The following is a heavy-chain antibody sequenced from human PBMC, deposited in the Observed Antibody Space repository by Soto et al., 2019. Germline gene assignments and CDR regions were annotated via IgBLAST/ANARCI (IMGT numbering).Heavy chain of an antibody. D-gene: IGHD6-19*01. J-gene: IGHJ4*02. CDR2: INHSGST. CDR3: ARYRAVAGNARGAFDY. Sequence: QVQLQQWGAGLLKPSETLSLTCAVYGGSFSGYYWSWIRQPPGKGLEWIGEINHSGSTNYNPSLKSRVTITIDTSENPFSRKLSSGTAADTAVYYCARYRAVAGNARGAFDYWGQGTLVTVSS. V-gene: IGHV4-34*01. CDR1: GGSFSGYY.